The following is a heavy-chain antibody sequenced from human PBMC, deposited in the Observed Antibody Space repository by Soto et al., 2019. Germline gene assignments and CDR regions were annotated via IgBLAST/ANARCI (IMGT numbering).Heavy chain of an antibody. V-gene: IGHV4-31*03. D-gene: IGHD2-2*02. CDR3: ARARFQVLYGKPYFNS. CDR2: IYHSGNT. J-gene: IGHJ4*02. Sequence: SETLSLTCTVSGGSITTGGSYWSWIRQHPGKGLEWIGNIYHSGNTYYNPSLKSRLTISVDTSKNHFSLMVDSVTAADTAVYYCARARFQVLYGKPYFNSWGQGTLVTVSS. CDR1: GGSITTGGSY.